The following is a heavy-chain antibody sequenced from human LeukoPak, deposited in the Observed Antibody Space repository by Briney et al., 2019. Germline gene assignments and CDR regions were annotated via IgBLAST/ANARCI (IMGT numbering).Heavy chain of an antibody. CDR1: GYTFSDYG. D-gene: IGHD2-15*01. Sequence: GASVKVSCRGSGYTFSDYGISWVRQAPGQGFEWMGGTIPILGTPQNAKKFQDRVTITTDPSTQTSYMELRGLTPDDTAVYYCARAGAQLVAGNFQFWGQGTLVKVSA. CDR2: TIPILGTP. CDR3: ARAGAQLVAGNFQF. V-gene: IGHV1-69*05. J-gene: IGHJ1*01.